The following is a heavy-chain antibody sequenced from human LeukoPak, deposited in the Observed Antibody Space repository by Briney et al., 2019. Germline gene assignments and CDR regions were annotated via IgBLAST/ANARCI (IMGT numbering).Heavy chain of an antibody. V-gene: IGHV3-23*01. Sequence: PGGSLRLSCAASGFTFDNFAMFWVRQAPGKGPECVSAISATGGSTRYTDSVKGRFTVSRDNSKNTVSLQMNSLRVEDTALYYCARGKYDSSPFLQHWGQGTLVTVSS. CDR2: ISATGGST. CDR3: ARGKYDSSPFLQH. CDR1: GFTFDNFA. D-gene: IGHD3-22*01. J-gene: IGHJ1*01.